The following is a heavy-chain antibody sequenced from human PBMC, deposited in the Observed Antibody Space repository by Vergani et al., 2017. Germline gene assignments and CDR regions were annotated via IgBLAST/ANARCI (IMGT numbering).Heavy chain of an antibody. D-gene: IGHD2-8*01. CDR3: ARMVGYDEGDAFRIGYFDS. Sequence: EVQLLQSGGGVIQPGGSVRLSCAASGFTFSACPMTWVRQAPGKGLEWVSAISARYPSTYYADSVKGRFTISRDNSKNMLYLQMNSLRAEDTAVYYCARMVGYDEGDAFRIGYFDSWGPGILVTVSS. J-gene: IGHJ4*02. CDR1: GFTFSACP. V-gene: IGHV3-23*01. CDR2: ISARYPST.